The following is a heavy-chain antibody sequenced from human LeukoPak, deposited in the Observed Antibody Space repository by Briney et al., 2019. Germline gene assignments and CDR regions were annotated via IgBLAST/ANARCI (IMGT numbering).Heavy chain of an antibody. V-gene: IGHV4-39*01. CDR1: GGSISSSSYY. CDR2: NYYSEST. CDR3: ARAYCGGDCYTNWFDP. D-gene: IGHD2-21*01. Sequence: SETLSLTCTVSGGSISSSSYYWGWIRQPPGKGLEWIGSNYYSESTYYNPSLKSRLTISVDTTKNQYSLKLSSVTTAETAVYYYARAYCGGDCYTNWFDPWGQGTLVTVSS. J-gene: IGHJ5*02.